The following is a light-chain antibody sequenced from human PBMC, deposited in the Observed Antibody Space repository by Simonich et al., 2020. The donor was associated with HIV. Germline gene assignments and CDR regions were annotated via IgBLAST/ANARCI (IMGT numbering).Light chain of an antibody. CDR1: STDVGSYNL. CDR2: EGS. CDR3: CSSGSRNTV. Sequence: QSALTQPASVSGSPGQSITISCTGTSTDVGSYNLVSWYQQNPGKAPKLMIYEGSKRPSGVSDRFSGSKSGNTASLTISGLQAEDEADYYCCSSGSRNTVFGGGTKLTVL. J-gene: IGLJ2*01. V-gene: IGLV2-23*01.